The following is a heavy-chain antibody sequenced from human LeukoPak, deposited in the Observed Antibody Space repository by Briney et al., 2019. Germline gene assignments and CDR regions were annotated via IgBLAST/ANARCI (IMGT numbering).Heavy chain of an antibody. CDR2: IIPIFGTA. Sequence: ALVKVSCKASGGTFSSYAISWVRQAPGQGLEWMGGIIPIFGTANYAQKFQGRVTITTDESTSTAYMELSSLRSEDTAVYYCARGSSSSEHYYYYYYMDVWGKGTTVTVSS. D-gene: IGHD6-6*01. V-gene: IGHV1-69*05. CDR3: ARGSSSSEHYYYYYYMDV. J-gene: IGHJ6*03. CDR1: GGTFSSYA.